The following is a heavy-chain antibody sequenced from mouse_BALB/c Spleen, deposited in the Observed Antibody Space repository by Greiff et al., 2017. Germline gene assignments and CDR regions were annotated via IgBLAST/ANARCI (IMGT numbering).Heavy chain of an antibody. CDR3: AREGGSYAMDY. V-gene: IGHV3-6*02. J-gene: IGHJ4*01. CDR1: GYSITSGYY. CDR2: ISYDGSN. Sequence: DVQLQESGPGLVKPSQSLSLTCSVTGYSITSGYYWNWIRQFPGNKLEWMGYISYDGSNNYNPSLKNRNSITRDTSKNQFFLKLNSVTTEDTATYYCAREGGSYAMDYWGQGTSVTVSS.